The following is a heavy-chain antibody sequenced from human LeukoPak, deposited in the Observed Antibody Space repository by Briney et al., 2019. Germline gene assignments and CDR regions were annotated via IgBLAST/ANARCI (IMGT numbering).Heavy chain of an antibody. CDR3: ATDRGWRTSGYYLYYFEY. Sequence: TGGSLRLSCAASGFTFSSYSMNWVRQAPGKGLEWVSSISSSSSYIYYADSVKGRFTISRDNAKNSLYPQMNSLRAEDTAVYYCATDRGWRTSGYYLYYFEYWGQGTLVTFSS. V-gene: IGHV3-21*01. CDR1: GFTFSSYS. CDR2: ISSSSSYI. J-gene: IGHJ4*02. D-gene: IGHD3-3*01.